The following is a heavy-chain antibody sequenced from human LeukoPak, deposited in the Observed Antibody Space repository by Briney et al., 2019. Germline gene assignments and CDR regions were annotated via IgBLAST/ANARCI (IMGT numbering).Heavy chain of an antibody. CDR3: ARIKQWLLKSHAFDI. V-gene: IGHV3-21*01. D-gene: IGHD6-19*01. J-gene: IGHJ3*02. Sequence: GGSLRLSCAASGFTFSSYSMNCVRQAPGKGLEWVSSISSSSSYIYYADSVKGRFTISRDNAKNSLYLQMNSLGAEDTAVYYCARIKQWLLKSHAFDIWGQGTMVTVSS. CDR2: ISSSSSYI. CDR1: GFTFSSYS.